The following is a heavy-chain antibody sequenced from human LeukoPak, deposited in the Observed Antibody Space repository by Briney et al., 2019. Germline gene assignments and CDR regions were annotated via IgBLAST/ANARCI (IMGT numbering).Heavy chain of an antibody. CDR1: GFTFSSYA. D-gene: IGHD1-26*01. J-gene: IGHJ4*02. V-gene: IGHV3-23*01. CDR2: IIGSGGYT. CDR3: VKLRGIYLDFDS. Sequence: GGSLRLSCAASGFTFSSYAMSWVRQAPGKGLEWVSAIIGSGGYTYYADSVKGRFTISRDNSKNTLSLQMDSLRAEDTTVYYCVKLRGIYLDFDSWGQGTLVTVSS.